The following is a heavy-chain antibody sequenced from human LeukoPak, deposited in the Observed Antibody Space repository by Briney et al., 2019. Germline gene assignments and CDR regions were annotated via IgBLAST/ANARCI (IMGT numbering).Heavy chain of an antibody. CDR1: GFTFSSYG. Sequence: GGSLRLSCAAPGFTFSSYGMHWVRQAPGKGLEWVSVIWYDGTNKYYADSVKGRFTISRDNSKNTLYLQMNSLRAEDTAAYYCARVGEWFGESGPDYWGQGTLVTVSS. D-gene: IGHD3-10*01. CDR2: IWYDGTNK. V-gene: IGHV3-33*01. CDR3: ARVGEWFGESGPDY. J-gene: IGHJ4*02.